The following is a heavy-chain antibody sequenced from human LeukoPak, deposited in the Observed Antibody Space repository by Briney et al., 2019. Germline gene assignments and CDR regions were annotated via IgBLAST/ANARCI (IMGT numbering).Heavy chain of an antibody. CDR1: GGSFSGYY. V-gene: IGHV4-34*01. CDR3: ASRWFDP. J-gene: IGHJ5*02. Sequence: SETLSLTCAVYGGSFSGYYCSWIRQPPGKGLEWIGEINHSGSTNYNPSLKSRVTISVDTSKNQFSLKLNSVTAADTAVYYCASRWFDPWGQGTLVTVSS. CDR2: INHSGST.